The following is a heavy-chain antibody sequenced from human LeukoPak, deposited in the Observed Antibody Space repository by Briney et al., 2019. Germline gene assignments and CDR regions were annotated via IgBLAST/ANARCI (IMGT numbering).Heavy chain of an antibody. CDR2: IIPIFGTA. Sequence: ASVKVSCKASGGTFSSYAISWVRQAPGQGLEWMGGIIPIFGTANYAQKFQGRVTITADKSTSTAYMGLSSLRSEDTAVYYCARDLLSYFFLMVNPESGFDYWGQGTLVTVSS. CDR1: GGTFSSYA. CDR3: ARDLLSYFFLMVNPESGFDY. J-gene: IGHJ4*02. D-gene: IGHD5-18*01. V-gene: IGHV1-69*06.